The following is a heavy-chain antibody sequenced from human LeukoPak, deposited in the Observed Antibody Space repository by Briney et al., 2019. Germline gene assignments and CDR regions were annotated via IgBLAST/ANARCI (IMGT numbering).Heavy chain of an antibody. CDR1: GFTFSSYG. V-gene: IGHV3-30*02. D-gene: IGHD6-19*01. CDR3: AKDLRQWPVQENYYFDY. Sequence: PGGSLRLSCAASGFTFSSYGMHWVRQAPGKGLEWVAFIRYDGSNKYYADSVKGRFTISRDNSKNTLYLQMNSLRAEDTAVYYCAKDLRQWPVQENYYFDYWGQGTLVTVSS. J-gene: IGHJ4*02. CDR2: IRYDGSNK.